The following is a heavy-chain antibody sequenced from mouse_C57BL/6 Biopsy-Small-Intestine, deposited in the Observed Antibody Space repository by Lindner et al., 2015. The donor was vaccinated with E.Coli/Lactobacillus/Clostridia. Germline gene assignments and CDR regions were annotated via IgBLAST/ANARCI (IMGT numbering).Heavy chain of an antibody. J-gene: IGHJ4*01. CDR3: AGRGDSGTDYYAMDY. V-gene: IGHV5-6*01. Sequence: VQLQESGGDLVKPGGSLKLSCAASGFIFSSYGMSWVRQTPDKRLEWVATISSGGSYTYYPDSVKGRFTISRDNAKNTLHLQMSSLKSEDTAMYYCAGRGDSGTDYYAMDYWGQGTSVTVSS. D-gene: IGHD3-1*01. CDR2: ISSGGSYT. CDR1: GFIFSSYG.